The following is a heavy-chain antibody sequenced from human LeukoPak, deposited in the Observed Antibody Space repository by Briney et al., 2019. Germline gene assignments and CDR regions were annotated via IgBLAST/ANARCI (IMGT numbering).Heavy chain of an antibody. CDR3: ANVYSSGWYFDF. Sequence: VASVKVSCKASGYPFTGYYMHWVRQAPGQGLEWMGWINPDSGSTKYAQKFQGRVTMTRDTSITTAYMELNRLRSDDTAVYYCANVYSSGWYFDFWGRGTLVTVSS. J-gene: IGHJ2*01. CDR1: GYPFTGYY. D-gene: IGHD3-22*01. CDR2: INPDSGST. V-gene: IGHV1-2*02.